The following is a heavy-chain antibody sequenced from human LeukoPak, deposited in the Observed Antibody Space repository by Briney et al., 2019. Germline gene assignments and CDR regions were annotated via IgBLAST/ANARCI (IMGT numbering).Heavy chain of an antibody. CDR1: GFTFSNYA. D-gene: IGHD3-22*01. J-gene: IGHJ4*02. CDR2: ITNDGGKK. Sequence: GGSLRLSCAASGFTFSNYAIHWVRQAPGQGLEWVAVITNDGGKKYYADSVKGRFTVSRDNSKNTLYLQMNSLRAEDTAVYYCATDPTLYYYDSSGSYFDYWGQGTLVTVSS. CDR3: ATDPTLYYYDSSGSYFDY. V-gene: IGHV3-30-3*01.